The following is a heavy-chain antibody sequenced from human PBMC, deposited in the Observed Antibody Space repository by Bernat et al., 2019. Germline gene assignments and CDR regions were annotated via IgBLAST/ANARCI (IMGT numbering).Heavy chain of an antibody. V-gene: IGHV3-64*01. CDR1: GFTFSSYA. J-gene: IGHJ4*02. CDR2: ISSNGGST. CDR3: ARKRFECSGGSCYSSGLDY. Sequence: EVQLVESGGGLVQPGGSLRLSCAASGFTFSSYAMHWVRQAPGKGLEYVSAISSNGGSTYYANSVKGRFTISRDNSKNTLYLQMGSLRAEDMAVYYCARKRFECSGGSCYSSGLDYWGQGTLVTVSS. D-gene: IGHD2-15*01.